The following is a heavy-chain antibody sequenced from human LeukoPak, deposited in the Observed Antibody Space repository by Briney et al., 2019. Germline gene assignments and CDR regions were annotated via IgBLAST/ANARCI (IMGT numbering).Heavy chain of an antibody. V-gene: IGHV1-18*01. Sequence: GASVKVSCKASGYTFTSYGISWLRQAPGQGLEWRGWISAYNGNTNYAQKLQGRVTMTTDTSTSTAYMELRSLRSDDTAVYYCARDRAGYLYCGGECYSRAHDAFDIRGQGTMVTVSS. CDR2: ISAYNGNT. J-gene: IGHJ3*02. CDR3: ARDRAGYLYCGGECYSRAHDAFDI. CDR1: GYTFTSYG. D-gene: IGHD2-21*01.